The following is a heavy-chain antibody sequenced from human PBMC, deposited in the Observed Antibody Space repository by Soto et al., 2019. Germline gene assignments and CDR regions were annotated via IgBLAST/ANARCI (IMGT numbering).Heavy chain of an antibody. CDR1: GGSISSYY. V-gene: IGHV4-59*01. D-gene: IGHD3-9*01. J-gene: IGHJ6*02. Sequence: SETLSLTCTVSGGSISSYYWSWIRQPPGKGLEWIGYIYYSGSTNYNPSLKSRVTISVDTSKNQFSLKLSSVTAADTAVYYCAREDYDILTGHYGMDVWGQGTTVTVSS. CDR2: IYYSGST. CDR3: AREDYDILTGHYGMDV.